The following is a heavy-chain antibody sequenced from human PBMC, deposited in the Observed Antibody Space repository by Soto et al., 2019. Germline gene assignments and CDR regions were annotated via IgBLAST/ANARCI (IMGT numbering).Heavy chain of an antibody. CDR1: GGSISSGDYY. J-gene: IGHJ4*02. CDR2: IYYSGST. CDR3: ATAPYYYDSSGYLHFDY. Sequence: SETLSLTCTVSGGSISSGDYYWSWIRQPPGKGLEWIGYIYYSGSTYYNPSLKSRVTISVDTSKNQFSLKLSSVTAADTAVYYCATAPYYYDSSGYLHFDYWGQGTLVTVSS. V-gene: IGHV4-30-4*01. D-gene: IGHD3-22*01.